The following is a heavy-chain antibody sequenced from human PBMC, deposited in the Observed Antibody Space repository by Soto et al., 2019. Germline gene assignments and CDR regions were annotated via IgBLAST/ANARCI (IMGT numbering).Heavy chain of an antibody. Sequence: QVQLVESGGGVVQPGRSLRLSCAASGFTFSSYGMHWGRQAPGKGLGWVAVIWYDGSNKYYADSVKGRFTISRDNSKNTLYPQMNSLRAEDTAVYYCARDRGIAAAGTKDGWFDPWGQGTLVTVSS. CDR2: IWYDGSNK. D-gene: IGHD6-13*01. CDR1: GFTFSSYG. CDR3: ARDRGIAAAGTKDGWFDP. J-gene: IGHJ5*02. V-gene: IGHV3-33*01.